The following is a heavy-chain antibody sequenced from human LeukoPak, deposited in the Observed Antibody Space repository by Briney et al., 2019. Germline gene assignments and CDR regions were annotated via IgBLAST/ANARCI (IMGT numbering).Heavy chain of an antibody. D-gene: IGHD2-21*02. CDR3: ANSPKNCYGDCYIFDS. V-gene: IGHV3-23*01. J-gene: IGHJ5*01. CDR1: GFTFSSYA. CDR2: ISGSGGST. Sequence: GGSLRLSCAASGFTFSSYAMSWVRQAPGKGLEWVSAISGSGGSTYYADSVKGRFTISRDNSKNTLYLQMNRLRAEDTAVYYCANSPKNCYGDCYIFDSWGQGTLVTVSS.